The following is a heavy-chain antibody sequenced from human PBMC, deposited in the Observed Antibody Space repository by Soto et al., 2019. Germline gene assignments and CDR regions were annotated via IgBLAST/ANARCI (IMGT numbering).Heavy chain of an antibody. Sequence: GGSLRLSCAASGFTFSSYAMTWVRQAPGKGLEWVSTISGTGTTTYYADSVKGRFTISRDNSKNTLYLQTNSLRTEDTAVYYCVKAVYLLDFDYWGQGTLVTVSS. CDR1: GFTFSSYA. V-gene: IGHV3-23*01. CDR3: VKAVYLLDFDY. CDR2: ISGTGTTT. J-gene: IGHJ4*02. D-gene: IGHD2-8*01.